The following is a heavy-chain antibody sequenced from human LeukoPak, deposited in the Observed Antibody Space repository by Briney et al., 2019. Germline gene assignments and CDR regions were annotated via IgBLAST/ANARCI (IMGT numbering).Heavy chain of an antibody. CDR2: IYYSGST. D-gene: IGHD6-19*01. J-gene: IGHJ4*02. Sequence: SETLSLTCTVSGGSISSYYWSWIRQPPGKGLEWIGYIYYSGSTNYNPSLKSRVTISVDTSKNQFSLKLSSVTAADTAVYYCARGNPITSSGWYSRFDYWGQGTLVTVSS. CDR1: GGSISSYY. CDR3: ARGNPITSSGWYSRFDY. V-gene: IGHV4-59*01.